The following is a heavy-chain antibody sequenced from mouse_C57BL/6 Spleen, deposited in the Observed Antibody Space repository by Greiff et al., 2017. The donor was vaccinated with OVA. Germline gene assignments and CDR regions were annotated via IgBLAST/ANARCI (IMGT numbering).Heavy chain of an antibody. V-gene: IGHV1-55*01. J-gene: IGHJ3*01. Sequence: QVQLQQPGAELVKPGASVKMSCKASGYTFTSYWLTWVKPRPGQGLEWIGDIYPGSGSTNYNEKFKSQATLTVDTSSSTAYMQLSSLTSEDSAVYYCARGGMPQGFDYWGKGTLVTVSA. D-gene: IGHD2-10*02. CDR3: ARGGMPQGFDY. CDR2: IYPGSGST. CDR1: GYTFTSYW.